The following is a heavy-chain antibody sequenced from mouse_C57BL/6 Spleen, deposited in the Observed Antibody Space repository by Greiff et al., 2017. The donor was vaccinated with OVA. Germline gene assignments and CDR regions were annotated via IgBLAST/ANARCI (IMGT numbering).Heavy chain of an antibody. CDR3: ARFYDYAYWYFDV. D-gene: IGHD2-4*01. Sequence: QVQLQQPGAELVRPGTSVKLSCKASGYTFTSYWMHWVKQRPGQGLEWIGVIDPSDSYTNYNQKFKGKATLTVDTSSNTAYMQLSSLTSEDSAVYYCARFYDYAYWYFDVWGTGTTVTVSS. J-gene: IGHJ1*03. V-gene: IGHV1-59*01. CDR2: IDPSDSYT. CDR1: GYTFTSYW.